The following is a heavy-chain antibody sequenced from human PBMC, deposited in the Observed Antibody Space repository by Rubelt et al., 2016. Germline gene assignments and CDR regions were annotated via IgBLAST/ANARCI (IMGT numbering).Heavy chain of an antibody. CDR3: AKYQGIVAATYYYYYGMDV. J-gene: IGHJ6*02. V-gene: IGHV3-23*01. D-gene: IGHD1-26*01. CDR2: ISGSGGST. Sequence: LEWVSAISGSGGSTYYADSVKGRFTISRDNSKNTLYLQMNSLRAEDTAVYYCAKYQGIVAATYYYYYGMDVWGQGTTVTVSS.